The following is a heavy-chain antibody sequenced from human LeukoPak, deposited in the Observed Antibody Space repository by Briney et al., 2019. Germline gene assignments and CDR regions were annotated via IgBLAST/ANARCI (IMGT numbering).Heavy chain of an antibody. J-gene: IGHJ5*02. V-gene: IGHV3-11*05. CDR3: ARDYGHWFDP. D-gene: IGHD3-10*01. CDR2: ISGSSSYT. Sequence: GGSLRLSCAASGFTFSDYYMSWIRQAPGKGLEWVPYISGSSSYTNYADSVKGRFTISRDNAKNSLYLQMNSLRAEDTAVYYCARDYGHWFDPWGQGTLVTVSS. CDR1: GFTFSDYY.